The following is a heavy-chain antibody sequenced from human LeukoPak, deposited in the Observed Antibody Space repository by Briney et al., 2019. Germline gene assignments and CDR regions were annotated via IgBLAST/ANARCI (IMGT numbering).Heavy chain of an antibody. Sequence: PSETLSLTCTVSGGSVSSSSSYWAWIRQPPGRGLEWFGSVYYSGTTYYNTSFESRATISEDTSRNRFSLMLSSVTAADTAVYYCVRQNSDYYYYYLDVWGEGTTVIVSS. D-gene: IGHD1-7*01. V-gene: IGHV4-39*01. CDR1: GGSVSSSSSY. J-gene: IGHJ6*03. CDR3: VRQNSDYYYYYLDV. CDR2: VYYSGTT.